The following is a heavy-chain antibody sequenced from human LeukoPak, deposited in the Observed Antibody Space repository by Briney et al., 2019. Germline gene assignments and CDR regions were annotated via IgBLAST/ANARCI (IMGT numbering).Heavy chain of an antibody. CDR1: GFTFSSYW. D-gene: IGHD5-24*01. CDR3: ARDRGDGYNYRSPFDS. Sequence: PGGSLRLSCAASGFTFSSYWMSWVRQAPGKGLEWVANIKQDGSEKYYVDSVKGRFTISRDNAKNSLYLQMNSLRAEDTAVYYCARDRGDGYNYRSPFDSWGQGTLVTVSS. V-gene: IGHV3-7*01. CDR2: IKQDGSEK. J-gene: IGHJ4*02.